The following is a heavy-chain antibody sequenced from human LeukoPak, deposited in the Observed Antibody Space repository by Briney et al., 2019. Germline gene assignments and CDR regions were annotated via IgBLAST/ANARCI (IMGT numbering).Heavy chain of an antibody. CDR1: GFTFSNAW. V-gene: IGHV3-15*01. Sequence: GGSLRLSCAASGFTFSNAWMSWVRQAPGKGLEWVGRIKSKTDGGTTDYAAPVKGRFTISRDDSKNTLYLQMNSLKTEDTAVYYFMSYYNSSGYPLYYFDYGGQEPLATAPS. CDR3: MSYYNSSGYPLYYFDY. D-gene: IGHD3-22*01. J-gene: IGHJ4*02. CDR2: IKSKTDGGTT.